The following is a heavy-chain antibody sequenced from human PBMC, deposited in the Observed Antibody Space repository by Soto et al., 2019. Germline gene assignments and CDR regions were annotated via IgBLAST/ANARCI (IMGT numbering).Heavy chain of an antibody. CDR1: GGTFSSYA. D-gene: IGHD3-10*01. Sequence: SVKVSCKASGGTFSSYAISWVRQAPGQGLEWMGGIIPIFGTAHYAQKFQGSVTNTADESTSTAYMELSSLRSEDTAVYYCARRPFGGAPFLSYFGMDVLGHGTTITV. CDR2: IIPIFGTA. CDR3: ARRPFGGAPFLSYFGMDV. J-gene: IGHJ6*02. V-gene: IGHV1-69*13.